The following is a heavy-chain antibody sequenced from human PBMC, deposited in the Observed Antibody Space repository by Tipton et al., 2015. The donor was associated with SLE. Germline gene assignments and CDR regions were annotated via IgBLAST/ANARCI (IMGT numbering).Heavy chain of an antibody. D-gene: IGHD4-17*01. V-gene: IGHV4-61*02. Sequence: TLSLTCTVSGGSISSSSYYWSWIRQPAGKGLEWIGRIYTSGSTNYNPSLKSRVTISVDTSKNQFSLKLSSVTAADTAVYYCATSDYGDYVPYAFDIWGQGTMVTVSS. CDR1: GGSISSSSYY. CDR2: IYTSGST. J-gene: IGHJ3*02. CDR3: ATSDYGDYVPYAFDI.